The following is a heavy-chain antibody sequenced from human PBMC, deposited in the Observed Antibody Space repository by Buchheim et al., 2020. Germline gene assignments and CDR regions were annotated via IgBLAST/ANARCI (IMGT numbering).Heavy chain of an antibody. CDR1: GFMSSTYT. D-gene: IGHD5/OR15-5a*01. CDR2: IWSDGKNK. CDR3: AATFTSSSECRY. Sequence: QVQLVESGGGVVHPGRSLRLSCTASGFMSSTYTVHWVRQAPGKGLEWVATIWSDGKNKAYSDAVQGRFTISRDTPDNTVYLLMNTLRVEDTAVYYCAATFTSSSECRYWGQGTL. V-gene: IGHV3-33*01. J-gene: IGHJ4*02.